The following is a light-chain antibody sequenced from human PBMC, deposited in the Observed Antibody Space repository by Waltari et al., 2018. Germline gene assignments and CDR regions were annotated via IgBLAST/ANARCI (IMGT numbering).Light chain of an antibody. CDR1: QNIGTW. V-gene: IGKV1-5*03. CDR2: GAS. Sequence: DIQMTQSPSTLSASVGYRVTITCRASQNIGTWLAWYQQKPGKAPKLLIYGASTLETEVPSRFSGSGSGTDFTLTITSLQPDDFATYYCQQYNTYSTFGQGTKVEIK. J-gene: IGKJ1*01. CDR3: QQYNTYST.